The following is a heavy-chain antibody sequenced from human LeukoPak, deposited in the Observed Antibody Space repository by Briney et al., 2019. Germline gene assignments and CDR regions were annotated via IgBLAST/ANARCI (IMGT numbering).Heavy chain of an antibody. J-gene: IGHJ5*02. CDR2: INNDGSST. Sequence: GGSLRLSCAASGFTFSSYWIHWVRQAPGKGLVWVSYINNDGSSTVYADSVKGRFTISRDNAKNSLYLQMNSLRAEDTAVYYCARGDYGDYPWGQGTLVTVSS. D-gene: IGHD4-17*01. CDR3: ARGDYGDYP. V-gene: IGHV3-74*01. CDR1: GFTFSSYW.